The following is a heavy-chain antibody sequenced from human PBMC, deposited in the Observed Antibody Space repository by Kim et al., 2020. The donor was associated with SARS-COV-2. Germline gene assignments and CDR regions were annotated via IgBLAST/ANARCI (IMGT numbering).Heavy chain of an antibody. Sequence: SGGSTYYADSVKGRFTISRDNSKNTLYLQMNSLRAEDTAVYYCAKFFTGDWGQGTLVTVSS. D-gene: IGHD3-10*01. CDR2: SGGST. CDR3: AKFFTGD. V-gene: IGHV3-23*01. J-gene: IGHJ4*02.